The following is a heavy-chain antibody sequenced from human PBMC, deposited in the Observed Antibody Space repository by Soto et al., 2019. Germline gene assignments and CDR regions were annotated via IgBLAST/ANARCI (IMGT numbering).Heavy chain of an antibody. D-gene: IGHD6-19*01. Sequence: EVQLVESGGGLVQPGGSLRLSCTVSGFSVNSNRLGWVRQAPAKGLEWASVISSGGNTDYADPVRGRFPISRDSSRNTVYLQMNSLRPEDTAVYDCARVQSDSNGWYHFDYWGRGALVTVSS. CDR3: ARVQSDSNGWYHFDY. CDR2: ISSGGNT. V-gene: IGHV3-53*04. CDR1: GFSVNSNR. J-gene: IGHJ4*02.